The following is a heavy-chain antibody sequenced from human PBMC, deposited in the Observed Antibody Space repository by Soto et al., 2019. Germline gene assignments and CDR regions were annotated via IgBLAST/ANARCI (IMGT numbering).Heavy chain of an antibody. CDR3: ARSPVDPSMIYWRDP. CDR1: GGSISSSSYY. CDR2: IYYSGST. J-gene: IGHJ5*02. V-gene: IGHV4-39*07. D-gene: IGHD3-16*01. Sequence: PSETQSLTCTVSGGSISSSSYYWGWIRQPPGKGLEWIGSIYYSGSTYYNPSLKSRVTISVDTSKHLFSLQLTSVTAADTAVYYCARSPVDPSMIYWRDPWGQGTLVT.